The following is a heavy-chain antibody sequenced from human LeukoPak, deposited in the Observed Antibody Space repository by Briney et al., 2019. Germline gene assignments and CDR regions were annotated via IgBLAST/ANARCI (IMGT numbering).Heavy chain of an antibody. V-gene: IGHV4-30-2*01. CDR3: ARAGRRLLFLDS. CDR2: IYHSGST. J-gene: IGHJ4*02. Sequence: SQTLSLTCTVSGGSISSGGYYWGWIRQPPGKGLEWIGYIYHSGSTYYNPSLKSRVTISVDRSKNQFSLKLSSVTAADTAVYYCARAGRRLLFLDSWGLGTLVTVSS. CDR1: GGSISSGGYY. D-gene: IGHD6-6*01.